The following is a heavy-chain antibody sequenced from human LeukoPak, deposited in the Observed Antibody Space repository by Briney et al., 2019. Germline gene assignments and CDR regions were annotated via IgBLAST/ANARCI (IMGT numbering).Heavy chain of an antibody. J-gene: IGHJ3*02. CDR1: GGTFSSYA. V-gene: IGHV1-69*13. CDR3: ARDLEGSSWDTLDAFDI. CDR2: IIPIFGTA. Sequence: SVKVSCKASGGTFSSYAISWVRQAPGQGLEWMGGIIPIFGTANYAQKFQGRVTITADESTSTAYMELSSLRSEDTAVYYCARDLEGSSWDTLDAFDIWGQGTMVTVSS. D-gene: IGHD6-13*01.